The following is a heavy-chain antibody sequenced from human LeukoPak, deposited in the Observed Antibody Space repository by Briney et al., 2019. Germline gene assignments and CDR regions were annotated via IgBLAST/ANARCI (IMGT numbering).Heavy chain of an antibody. D-gene: IGHD3-9*01. CDR2: INSDGRST. Sequence: PGRSLRLSCAASGFTFSSYAMHWVRQAPGKGLVWVSRINSDGRSTNYADSVKGRFSISRDNAENTLYLQMNSLRVEDTAVYYCVRGADTGYSSDSWGQGTLVTVSS. CDR3: VRGADTGYSSDS. J-gene: IGHJ4*02. V-gene: IGHV3-74*01. CDR1: GFTFSSYA.